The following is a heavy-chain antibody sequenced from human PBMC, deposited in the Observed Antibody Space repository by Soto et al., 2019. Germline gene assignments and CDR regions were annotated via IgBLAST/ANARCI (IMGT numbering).Heavy chain of an antibody. CDR1: GGSISSYY. J-gene: IGHJ5*02. D-gene: IGHD3-22*01. Sequence: GPGKPSETLSLTCTVSGGSISSYYWSWIRQPPGKGLEWIGYIYYSGSTNYNPSLKSRVTISVDTSKNQFSLKLSSVTAADTAVYYCARYNYYYDSSGYYYRNWFDPWGQGTLVTVSS. CDR2: IYYSGST. V-gene: IGHV4-59*01. CDR3: ARYNYYYDSSGYYYRNWFDP.